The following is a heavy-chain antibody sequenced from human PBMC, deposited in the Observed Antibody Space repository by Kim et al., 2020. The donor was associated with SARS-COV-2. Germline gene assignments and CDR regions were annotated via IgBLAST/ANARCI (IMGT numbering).Heavy chain of an antibody. Sequence: SETLSLTCTVYGGSVSSGSYYWSWIRQSPGQGLEWIGYLSYSGSTNYNPSLKSRVTISVDTSKNQFSLKLSSVTAADTAVYYCARGYCSGGSCHNPWGDDYWGQGTLVTVSS. CDR1: GGSVSSGSYY. V-gene: IGHV4-61*01. CDR2: LSYSGST. D-gene: IGHD2-15*01. J-gene: IGHJ4*02. CDR3: ARGYCSGGSCHNPWGDDY.